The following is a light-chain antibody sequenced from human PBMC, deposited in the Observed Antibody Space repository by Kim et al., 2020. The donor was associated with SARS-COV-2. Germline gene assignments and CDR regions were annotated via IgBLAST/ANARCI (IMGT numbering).Light chain of an antibody. CDR1: QSVGTA. CDR3: QEYNHWSAWT. J-gene: IGKJ1*01. V-gene: IGKV3-15*01. Sequence: EVVMTQSPVTLSVSPGERATLSCRASQSVGTALAWYQQKPGQAPRLLIYGASTGAIGIPARFSGSGSGTDFTLTISSVQSEDFAIYFYQEYNHWSAWTFGQGTKVDIK. CDR2: GAS.